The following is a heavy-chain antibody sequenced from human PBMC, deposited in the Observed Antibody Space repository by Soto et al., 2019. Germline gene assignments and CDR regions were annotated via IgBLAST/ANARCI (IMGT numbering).Heavy chain of an antibody. D-gene: IGHD1-20*01. J-gene: IGHJ5*02. CDR3: ARADITGTPTAWFDP. V-gene: IGHV4-59*01. CDR1: GGSISSYY. Sequence: PSETLSLTCTVSGGSISSYYWSWIRQPPGKGLEWIGYIYYSGSTNYNPSLKSRVTISVDTSKNQFSLKLSSVTAADTAVYYCARADITGTPTAWFDPWGQGTLVTVSS. CDR2: IYYSGST.